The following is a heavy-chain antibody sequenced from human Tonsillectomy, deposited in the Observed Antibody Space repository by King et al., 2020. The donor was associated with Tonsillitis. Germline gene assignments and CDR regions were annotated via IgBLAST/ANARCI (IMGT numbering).Heavy chain of an antibody. V-gene: IGHV3-48*03. D-gene: IGHD6-13*01. CDR1: GFTFSRSE. CDR3: ARGSIAAAGPEY. J-gene: IGHJ4*02. Sequence: VQLVESGGGLVQPGGSLRLSCAASGFTFSRSEMNWVRQPPGKGLEWVSYIISSGSNTHYADSLQGRFTISRANAKNSLSLQMNSLRAEATAVYYCARGSIAAAGPEYWGQGTLVTVSS. CDR2: IISSGSNT.